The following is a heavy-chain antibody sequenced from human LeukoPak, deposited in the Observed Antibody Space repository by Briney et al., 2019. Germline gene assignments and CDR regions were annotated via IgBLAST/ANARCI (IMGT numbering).Heavy chain of an antibody. CDR2: MNPNSGNT. D-gene: IGHD4-17*01. CDR3: ARDGDRVGRQGPYGDYPNWFDP. CDR1: GYTFTSYD. J-gene: IGHJ5*02. Sequence: GASVKVSCKASGYTFTSYDINWVRQATGQGLEWMGWMNPNSGNTGYAQKFQGRVTMTRNTSISTAYMELSSLRSEDTAVYYCARDGDRVGRQGPYGDYPNWFDPWGQGTLVTVSS. V-gene: IGHV1-8*01.